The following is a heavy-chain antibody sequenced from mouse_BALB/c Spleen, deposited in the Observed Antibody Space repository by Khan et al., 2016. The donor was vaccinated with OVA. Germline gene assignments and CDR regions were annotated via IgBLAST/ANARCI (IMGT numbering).Heavy chain of an antibody. V-gene: IGHV1S81*02. Sequence: QVQLQQSGAELVKPGASVRLSCEASGYTFTSFYLYWVKQRPGQGLEWIGDINPNNGGTNFNERFKSKATLTVDKSSNTAYMQLSSLTSEDSAVYYCTRSGYGAFAYWGQGTLVTVSA. CDR2: INPNNGGT. J-gene: IGHJ3*01. D-gene: IGHD1-1*02. CDR3: TRSGYGAFAY. CDR1: GYTFTSFY.